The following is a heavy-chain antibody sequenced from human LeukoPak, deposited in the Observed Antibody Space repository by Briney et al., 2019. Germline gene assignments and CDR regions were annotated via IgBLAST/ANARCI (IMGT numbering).Heavy chain of an antibody. J-gene: IGHJ4*02. D-gene: IGHD3-16*02. CDR2: ISSSSSYI. Sequence: GGSLRLSCAASGFTFSRYSMNWVRQAPGKGLEWVSSISSSSSYIYYADSVKGRFTISRDNAKNSVYLQMNSLRAEDTAVYYCARDGRGNYHYDQWGQGTLVTVSS. V-gene: IGHV3-21*01. CDR3: ARDGRGNYHYDQ. CDR1: GFTFSRYS.